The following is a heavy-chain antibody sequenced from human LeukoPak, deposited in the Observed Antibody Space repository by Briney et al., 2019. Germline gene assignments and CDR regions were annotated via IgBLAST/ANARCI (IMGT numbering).Heavy chain of an antibody. CDR3: ARESGIMVGDYYYYYMDV. Sequence: GGSLRLSCTASGFAFSTCDMNWVRQAPGKGLEWVSFISGGSTYIYYIDSVKGRFTTSRDNAKNSLYLQMESLSAEDTAVYYCARESGIMVGDYYYYYMDVWGIGTTVTVSS. V-gene: IGHV3-21*01. CDR1: GFAFSTCD. J-gene: IGHJ6*03. D-gene: IGHD1-26*01. CDR2: ISGGSTYI.